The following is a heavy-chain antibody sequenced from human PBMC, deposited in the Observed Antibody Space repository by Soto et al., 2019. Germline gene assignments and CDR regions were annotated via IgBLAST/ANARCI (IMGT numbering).Heavy chain of an antibody. Sequence: PGGSLRLSCAASGFSFSSYGMHWVRQAPGKGLEWVAMISYDGTDEYYADSVKGRFTISRDNSKNAVYLQMNSLRAEDTAVYYCARGAYYYDSSGLSYWGQGTLVTVSS. CDR3: ARGAYYYDSSGLSY. D-gene: IGHD3-22*01. CDR2: ISYDGTDE. CDR1: GFSFSSYG. V-gene: IGHV3-30*03. J-gene: IGHJ4*02.